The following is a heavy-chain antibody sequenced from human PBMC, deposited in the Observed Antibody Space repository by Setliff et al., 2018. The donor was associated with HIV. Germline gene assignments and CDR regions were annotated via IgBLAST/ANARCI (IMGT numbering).Heavy chain of an antibody. V-gene: IGHV3-30*14. J-gene: IGHJ4*02. D-gene: IGHD3-3*01. CDR1: GFMFGSYG. CDR3: VGGHYDLWSGYVNYYLDL. CDR2: ISNDGSHK. Sequence: PGESLKISCAASGFMFGSYGMHWVRQAPVKGLEWMALISNDGSHKYYADSVKGRSTISRNNSKNTLYLRMDSLRPEDTALYYCVGGHYDLWSGYVNYYLDLWGQGTLVTVSS.